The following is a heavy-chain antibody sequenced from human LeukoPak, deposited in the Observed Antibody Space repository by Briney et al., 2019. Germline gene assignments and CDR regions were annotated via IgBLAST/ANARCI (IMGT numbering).Heavy chain of an antibody. CDR1: GGSISSSSYY. Sequence: SETLSLTCTVSGGSISSSSYYWGWIRQPPGKGLEWIGSIYYSGSTYYNPSLKRRVTISVDTSKNQFSLKLSSVTAADTAVYYCAEITVASSHYYDSSGYYYGGVFDYWGQGTLVTVSS. J-gene: IGHJ4*02. CDR3: AEITVASSHYYDSSGYYYGGVFDY. V-gene: IGHV4-39*01. D-gene: IGHD3-22*01. CDR2: IYYSGST.